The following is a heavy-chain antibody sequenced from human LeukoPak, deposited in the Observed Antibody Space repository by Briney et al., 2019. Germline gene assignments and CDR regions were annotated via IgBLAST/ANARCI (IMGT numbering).Heavy chain of an antibody. CDR2: IHQSGGT. CDR3: ARHAWGGNKEFDV. V-gene: IGHV4-39*01. D-gene: IGHD4-23*01. J-gene: IGHJ2*01. Sequence: TSETLSLTCAVSGGSISSSPYYWAWIRQPPGKGLEWVGSIHQSGGTYYNPSLQSRLTMSVDTSKNQFSLKLMSVTAADTAVYYCARHAWGGNKEFDVWGRGTLVAVSS. CDR1: GGSISSSPYY.